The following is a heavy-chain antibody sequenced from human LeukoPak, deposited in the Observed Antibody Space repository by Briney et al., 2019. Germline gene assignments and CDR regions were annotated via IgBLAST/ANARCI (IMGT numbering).Heavy chain of an antibody. CDR3: ARGGDYYGSGSYSDY. D-gene: IGHD3-10*01. J-gene: IGHJ4*02. Sequence: PPQTLSLTCTVSGGSISSGGYYWSWICQHPGKGLEWIGYIYYSGSTYYNPSLKSRVTISVDTSKNQFSLKLSSMTAADTAVYYCARGGDYYGSGSYSDYWGQGTLVTVSS. V-gene: IGHV4-31*03. CDR2: IYYSGST. CDR1: GGSISSGGYY.